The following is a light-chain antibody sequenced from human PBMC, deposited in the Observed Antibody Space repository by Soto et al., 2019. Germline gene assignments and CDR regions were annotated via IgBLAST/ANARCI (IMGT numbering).Light chain of an antibody. Sequence: EILLTQSPGTLSLSPGERATLSWRASQSVSSNLAWYQKKPGQAPRLLLYGAATRATGIPARFSGSGSGTEFTLTISSLQSEDFAVYYCQQYNNCPPITFGQGTRLEIK. J-gene: IGKJ5*01. V-gene: IGKV3-15*01. CDR3: QQYNNCPPIT. CDR2: GAA. CDR1: QSVSSN.